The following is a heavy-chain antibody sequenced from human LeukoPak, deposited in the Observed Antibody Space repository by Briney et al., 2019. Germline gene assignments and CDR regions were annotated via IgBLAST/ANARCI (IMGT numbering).Heavy chain of an antibody. CDR1: GGSISSYY. CDR2: IYYSGST. Sequence: PSETLSLTCTVSGGSISSYYWSWIRQPPGQGLEWIGYIYYSGSTNYNPSLKSRVTISVDTSKNQFSLKLGSVTAADTAVYYCARAGYSSGWYYFDYWGQGTLVTVSS. CDR3: ARAGYSSGWYYFDY. V-gene: IGHV4-59*12. J-gene: IGHJ4*02. D-gene: IGHD6-19*01.